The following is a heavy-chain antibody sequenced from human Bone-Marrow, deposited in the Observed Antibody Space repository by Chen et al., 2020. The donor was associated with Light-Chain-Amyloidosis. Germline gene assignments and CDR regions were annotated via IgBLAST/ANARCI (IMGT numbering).Heavy chain of an antibody. V-gene: IGHV3-48*01. CDR3: ARPTSVWLQLTTGGDF. D-gene: IGHD6-19*01. CDR1: GFTFSGYS. Sequence: EVKLVESGGALVQPGGSLRLSCAASGFTFSGYSMNWVRQAPGKGLEWISYIGWRSDVIFYADSVKGRFTISRDNVQNSLYLQMNSLRAEDTAIYYCARPTSVWLQLTTGGDFWGQGTLVTVSS. J-gene: IGHJ4*02. CDR2: IGWRSDVI.